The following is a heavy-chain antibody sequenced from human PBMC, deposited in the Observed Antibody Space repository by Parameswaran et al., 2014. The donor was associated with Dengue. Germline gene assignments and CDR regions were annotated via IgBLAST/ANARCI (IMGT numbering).Heavy chain of an antibody. J-gene: IGHJ6*02. CDR3: AGPHYDLWGNYLGDYFGMDV. CDR2: IWYDGSQK. CDR1: GFTFSNYA. Sequence: QAGGSLRLSCAASGFTFSNYAMHWVRQAPGKGLEWVAVIWYDGSQKYYADSVKGRFTVSRDNSKNTLSLQMNSLRADDTAVYYCAGPHYDLWGNYLGDYFGMDVWGQGTTVRLL. D-gene: IGHD3-3*01. V-gene: IGHV3-33*01.